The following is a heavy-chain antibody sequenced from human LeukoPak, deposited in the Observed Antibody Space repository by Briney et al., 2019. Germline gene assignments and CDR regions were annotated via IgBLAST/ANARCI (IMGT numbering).Heavy chain of an antibody. J-gene: IGHJ6*03. CDR2: ISGDGGST. Sequence: GGSLRLSCAASGFTFDDYAMHWVRQAPGKGLELVSLISGDGGSTYYADCVKGRFTISRDNSKISLYLQMNSLRTEDTALYYCAKDTLRGYSYGFHNYMDVWGKGTTVTVSS. CDR1: GFTFDDYA. V-gene: IGHV3-43*02. CDR3: AKDTLRGYSYGFHNYMDV. D-gene: IGHD5-18*01.